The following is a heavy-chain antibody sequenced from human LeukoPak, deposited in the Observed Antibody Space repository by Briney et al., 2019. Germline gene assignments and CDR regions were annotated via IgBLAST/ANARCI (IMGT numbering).Heavy chain of an antibody. J-gene: IGHJ6*03. D-gene: IGHD3-10*01. CDR3: ARLDRFGEYKGPYYYYYYMDV. CDR1: GGSFSGYY. Sequence: SETLSLTCAVYGGSFSGYYWSWIRQPPGKGLEWIGEINHSGSTNYNPSLKSRVTISVDTSKNQFSLKLSSVTAADTAVYYCARLDRFGEYKGPYYYYYYMDVWGKGTTVTISS. V-gene: IGHV4-34*01. CDR2: INHSGST.